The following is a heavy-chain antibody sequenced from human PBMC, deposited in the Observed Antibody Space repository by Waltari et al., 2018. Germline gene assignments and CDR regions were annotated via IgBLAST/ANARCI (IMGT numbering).Heavy chain of an antibody. CDR2: ISDDGSNE. Sequence: QVQVVESGGGVVQPGRSLRLSCAASGVTFGGSGMHWVRQAPGKGLEWVAVISDDGSNESYLDSVKGRFTISRDNSKNTLYLQMNSLRVEDTAVYHCAKDLGSYSSSSFEYWGQGTLVTVSS. CDR3: AKDLGSYSSSSFEY. D-gene: IGHD6-13*01. V-gene: IGHV3-30*18. J-gene: IGHJ4*02. CDR1: GVTFGGSG.